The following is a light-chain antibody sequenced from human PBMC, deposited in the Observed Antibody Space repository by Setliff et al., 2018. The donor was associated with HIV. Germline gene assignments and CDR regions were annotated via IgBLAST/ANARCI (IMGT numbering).Light chain of an antibody. CDR1: SSNIGNNA. CDR3: ATWDDSLNGWV. J-gene: IGLJ3*02. Sequence: QSVLTQPPSVSEAPRQRVTISCSGGSSNIGNNAVIWYQQLPGKAPKLLIYYDDLLPSGVSDRFSGSKSGTSASLAISGLQSEDEADYYCATWDDSLNGWVFGGGTQLTVL. V-gene: IGLV1-36*01. CDR2: YDD.